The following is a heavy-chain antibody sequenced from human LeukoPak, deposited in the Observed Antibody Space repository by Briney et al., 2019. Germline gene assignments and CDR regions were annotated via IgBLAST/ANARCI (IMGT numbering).Heavy chain of an antibody. CDR1: GFTFSDYD. CDR2: ISYLSSHV. D-gene: IGHD3-22*01. J-gene: IGHJ4*02. CDR3: ARGSGYYDSSGLIGGDY. Sequence: GGSLRLSCSASGFTFSDYDMNWVRQAPGKGLELVSSISYLSSHVYYGDSVKGRFSISRDNAKNSLYLQMNSLRAEDTAVYYCARGSGYYDSSGLIGGDYWGQGTLVTVSS. V-gene: IGHV3-21*01.